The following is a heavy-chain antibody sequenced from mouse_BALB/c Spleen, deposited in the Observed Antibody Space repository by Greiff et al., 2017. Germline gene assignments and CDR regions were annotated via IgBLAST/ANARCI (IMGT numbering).Heavy chain of an antibody. CDR2: IWAGGST. J-gene: IGHJ3*01. V-gene: IGHV2-9*02. CDR3: AREGGNYLAY. D-gene: IGHD2-1*01. CDR1: GFSLTSYG. Sequence: VHLVESGPGLVAPSQSLSITCTVSGFSLTSYGVHWVRQPPGKGLEWLGVIWAGGSTNYNSALMSRLSISKDNSKSQVFLKMNSLQTDDTAMYYCAREGGNYLAYWGQGTLVTVSA.